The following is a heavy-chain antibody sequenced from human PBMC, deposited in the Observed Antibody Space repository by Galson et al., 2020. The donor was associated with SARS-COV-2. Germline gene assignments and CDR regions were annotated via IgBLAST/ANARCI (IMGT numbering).Heavy chain of an antibody. J-gene: IGHJ6*02. CDR3: VKDGSNWAGYGMDV. Sequence: GGSLRLSCAASGFSVSNNYMTWVRRAPGKGLEWVPTIFSAYRGGTTYYEDSVKGRFTLSRDNSRNTLYLQMNSLRAEDTAVYYCVKDGSNWAGYGMDVWGQGTTVTVSS. CDR1: GFSVSNNY. D-gene: IGHD4-4*01. CDR2: IFSAYRGGTT. V-gene: IGHV3-53*01.